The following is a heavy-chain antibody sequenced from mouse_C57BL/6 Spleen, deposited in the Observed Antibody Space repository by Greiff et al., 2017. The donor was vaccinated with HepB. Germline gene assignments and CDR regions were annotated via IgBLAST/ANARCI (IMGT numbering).Heavy chain of an antibody. CDR1: GFSLTSYA. Sequence: VQLQESGPGLVAPSPSLSITCTVSGFSLTSYAISWVRQPPGKGLEWLGVIWPGGGTNYNSALNSRLSISKDNSKSQVFLKMNSLQTDDTARYYCARNLEDHWYFDVWGTGTTVTVSS. V-gene: IGHV2-9-1*01. J-gene: IGHJ1*03. CDR3: ARNLEDHWYFDV. CDR2: IWPGGGT.